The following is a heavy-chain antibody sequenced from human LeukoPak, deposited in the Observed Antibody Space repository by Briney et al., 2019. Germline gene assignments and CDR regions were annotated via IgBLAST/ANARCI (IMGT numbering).Heavy chain of an antibody. CDR3: ARARDFMVRGVLDY. J-gene: IGHJ4*02. D-gene: IGHD3-10*01. V-gene: IGHV6-1*01. CDR1: GDSVSSNSAA. Sequence: SQTLSLTCAISGDSVSSNSAAWNWIRQSPSRGLEWLGRTYYRSKWYNDYAVSVKSRITINPDTSKNQFSLQLNSVTAADTAVYYCARARDFMVRGVLDYWGQGTLVTVSS. CDR2: TYYRSKWYN.